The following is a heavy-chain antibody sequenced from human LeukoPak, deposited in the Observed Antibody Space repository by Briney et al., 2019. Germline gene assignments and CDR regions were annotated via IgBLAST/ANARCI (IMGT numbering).Heavy chain of an antibody. Sequence: SETLSLTCTVSGDSISNGVKYWSWIRQHPGRGLEWIGYIYHSGRSYYNPSLKSRITMSVDTSKNQFSLNLGSVTAADTAVYYCARDQVECTGGTCQSRVGFDFWGQGTLVTVSS. J-gene: IGHJ4*02. V-gene: IGHV4-31*03. CDR2: IYHSGRS. D-gene: IGHD2-8*02. CDR1: GDSISNGVKY. CDR3: ARDQVECTGGTCQSRVGFDF.